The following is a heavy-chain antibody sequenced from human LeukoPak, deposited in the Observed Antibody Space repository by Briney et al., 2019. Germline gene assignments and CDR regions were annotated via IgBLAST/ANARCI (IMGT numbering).Heavy chain of an antibody. D-gene: IGHD3-10*01. CDR3: ARWFGDSSYYFDY. V-gene: IGHV4-34*01. J-gene: IGHJ4*02. CDR2: INHSGST. CDR1: GGSFSGYY. Sequence: KPSETLSLTCAVYGGSFSGYYWSWIRQPPGKGLEWIGEINHSGSTNYNPSLKSRVTISVDTSKNQFSLKLSSVTAADTAVYYCARWFGDSSYYFDYWGQGTLVTVSS.